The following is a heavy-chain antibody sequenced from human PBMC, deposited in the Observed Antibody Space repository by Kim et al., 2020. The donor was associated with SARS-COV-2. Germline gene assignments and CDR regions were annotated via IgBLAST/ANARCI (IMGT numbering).Heavy chain of an antibody. Sequence: GGSLRLSCTASGFTLTNYAMHWVRQAPWKGLEYVSAISSNGYSTYYANFVEGRFTISRDTSKNTLYLQLGSLRAEDKAMYYCAREARNSGNYDYLDYWGQGILVSVSS. D-gene: IGHD1-26*01. CDR1: GFTLTNYA. CDR2: ISSNGYST. V-gene: IGHV3-64*01. J-gene: IGHJ4*02. CDR3: AREARNSGNYDYLDY.